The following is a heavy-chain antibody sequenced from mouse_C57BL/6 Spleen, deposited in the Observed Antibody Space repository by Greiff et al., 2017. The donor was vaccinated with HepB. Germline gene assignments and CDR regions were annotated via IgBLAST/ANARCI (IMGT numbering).Heavy chain of an antibody. CDR3: ARGEAHYYAMDY. J-gene: IGHJ4*01. CDR2: INPGSGGT. V-gene: IGHV1-54*01. CDR1: GYAFTNYL. Sequence: LVRPGTSVKVSCKASGYAFTNYLIEWVKQRPGQGLEWIGVINPGSGGTNYNEKFKGKATLTADKSSSTAYMQLSSLTSEDSAVYFCARGEAHYYAMDYWGQGTSVTVSS.